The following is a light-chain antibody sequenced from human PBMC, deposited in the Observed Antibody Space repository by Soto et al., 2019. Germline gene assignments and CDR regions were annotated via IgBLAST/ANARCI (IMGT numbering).Light chain of an antibody. V-gene: IGKV1-5*03. J-gene: IGKJ1*01. CDR1: QSVSNW. Sequence: DIQMTQSPSALSASVGDRVTITCRSSQSVSNWLACYRQKPGEAPKLLIYEGATFESGVPSRLSGSGIGAEVTLSISSLQHDDFATFYFQHYDTFSRTFGQGTKVEVK. CDR3: QHYDTFSRT. CDR2: EGA.